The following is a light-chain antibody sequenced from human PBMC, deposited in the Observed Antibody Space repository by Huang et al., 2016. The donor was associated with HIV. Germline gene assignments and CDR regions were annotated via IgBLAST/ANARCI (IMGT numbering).Light chain of an antibody. V-gene: IGKV1-39*01. J-gene: IGKJ5*01. CDR2: DAS. CDR3: QQSYSMPIT. CDR1: QPINTY. Sequence: DIQVTQSPSSLSASVGDRVTITCRASQPINTYLNWYQQKPGKAPKLLIYDASTLQSGVPSRFSGSGSGTDFTLTIISLQLEDFATYYCQQSYSMPITFGLGTRLEI.